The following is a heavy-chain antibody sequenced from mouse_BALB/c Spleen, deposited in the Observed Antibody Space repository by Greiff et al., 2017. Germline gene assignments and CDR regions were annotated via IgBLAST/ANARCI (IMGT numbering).Heavy chain of an antibody. V-gene: IGHV5-17*02. J-gene: IGHJ4*01. CDR2: ICSGSSTI. CDR3: ERGYGKGCYAMDY. Sequence: EVMLVESGGGLVQPGGSRKLSCAASGFTFSSFGMHWVRQAPEKGLEWVAYICSGSSTIYYADKVKGRFTLSRDNPKNTLFLQMTSLRSEDTAIDDCERGYGKGCYAMDYWGQGTSVTVSS. CDR1: GFTFSSFG. D-gene: IGHD2-10*02.